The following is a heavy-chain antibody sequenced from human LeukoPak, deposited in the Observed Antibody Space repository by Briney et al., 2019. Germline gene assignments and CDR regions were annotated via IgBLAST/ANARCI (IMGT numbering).Heavy chain of an antibody. V-gene: IGHV4-59*11. J-gene: IGHJ6*03. CDR1: GGSISSHY. CDR3: ARVGAAAAPYYYYYYMDV. D-gene: IGHD6-13*01. Sequence: SETLSLTCTVSGGSISSHYWSWIRQPPGQGQERIGYIYYSWSTNYNPSLKSRVTISVDTSKNQFSLKLSSVTAADTAVYYCARVGAAAAPYYYYYYMDVWGKGTTVTVSS. CDR2: IYYSWST.